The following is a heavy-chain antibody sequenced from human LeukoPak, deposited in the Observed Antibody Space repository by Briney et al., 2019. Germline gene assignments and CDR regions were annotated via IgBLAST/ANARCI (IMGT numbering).Heavy chain of an antibody. CDR2: MNPNSGNT. Sequence: ASVKVSCKASGYTFTSYDINWVRQATGQGLEWMGWMNPNSGNTGYAQKFQGRVTITADKSTSTAYMELSSLRSEDTAVYYCASTVTTSRGPDYWGQGTLATVSS. D-gene: IGHD4-17*01. CDR3: ASTVTTSRGPDY. V-gene: IGHV1-8*01. J-gene: IGHJ4*02. CDR1: GYTFTSYD.